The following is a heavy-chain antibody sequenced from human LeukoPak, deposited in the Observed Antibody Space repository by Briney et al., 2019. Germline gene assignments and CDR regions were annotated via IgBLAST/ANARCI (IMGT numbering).Heavy chain of an antibody. CDR2: IYYSGST. D-gene: IGHD3-10*01. V-gene: IGHV4-59*08. J-gene: IGHJ6*02. CDR3: ARLQVAGGLVYYYGMDV. CDR1: GGSISSYY. Sequence: SETLSLTCTVSGGSISSYYWSWIRQPPGKGLEWIGYIYYSGSTNYNPSLKSRVTISVDTSKNQFSLKLSSVTAADTAVYYCARLQVAGGLVYYYGMDVWGQGTTATVSS.